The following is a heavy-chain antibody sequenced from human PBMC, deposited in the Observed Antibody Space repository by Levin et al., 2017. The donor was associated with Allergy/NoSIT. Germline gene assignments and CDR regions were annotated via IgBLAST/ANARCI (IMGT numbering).Heavy chain of an antibody. CDR1: GFTFSIFA. CDR2: LSYDGSNK. Sequence: GESLKISCAASGFTFSIFAMHWVRQAPGKGLEWVAVLSYDGSNKYYADSVKGRFTISRDNSKNTLYLQMNSLRAEDTAVYYCARDRDYYGSGSYYTTYYFDYWGQGTLVTVSS. J-gene: IGHJ4*02. CDR3: ARDRDYYGSGSYYTTYYFDY. D-gene: IGHD3-10*01. V-gene: IGHV3-30-3*01.